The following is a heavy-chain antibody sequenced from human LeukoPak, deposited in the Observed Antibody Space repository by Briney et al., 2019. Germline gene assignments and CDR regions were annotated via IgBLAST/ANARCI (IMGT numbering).Heavy chain of an antibody. CDR3: ARGVVPAANLKAWFDP. V-gene: IGHV4-31*03. Sequence: PSETLSLTCTVSGGFISSGGYYWSWIRQHPGKGLEWIGYIYYSGSTYYNPSLKSRVTISVDTSKNQFSLKLSSVTAADTAVYYCARGVVPAANLKAWFDPWGQGTLVTVSS. J-gene: IGHJ5*02. CDR2: IYYSGST. CDR1: GGFISSGGYY. D-gene: IGHD2-2*01.